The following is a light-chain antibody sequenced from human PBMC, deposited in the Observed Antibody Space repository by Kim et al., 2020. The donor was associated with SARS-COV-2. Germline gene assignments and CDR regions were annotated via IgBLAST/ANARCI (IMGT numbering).Light chain of an antibody. Sequence: SYELTQPPSVSVSPGQTASITCSGDKLGDKYACWYQQKPGQSPVLVIYQDNKRPSGIPERFSGSNSGNTATLTISRTQAMDEADYYCQAWDSSRTVFGGG. CDR3: QAWDSSRTV. J-gene: IGLJ3*02. CDR1: KLGDKY. CDR2: QDN. V-gene: IGLV3-1*01.